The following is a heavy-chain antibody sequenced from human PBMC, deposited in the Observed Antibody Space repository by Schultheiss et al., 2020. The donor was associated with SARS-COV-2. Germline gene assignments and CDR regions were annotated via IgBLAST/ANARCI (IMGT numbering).Heavy chain of an antibody. J-gene: IGHJ5*02. V-gene: IGHV3-7*01. CDR3: ARARAEQHLPFSWGPIPHPTTWFDP. CDR2: IKQDGSEK. Sequence: GGSLRLSCVASGFTFSSYDMHWVRQAPGKGLEWVANIKQDGSEKYYVDSVKGRFTVSRDNAGNTLYLQMNNLRVEDTAIYYCARARAEQHLPFSWGPIPHPTTWFDPWGQGTLVTVSS. CDR1: GFTFSSYD. D-gene: IGHD6-13*01.